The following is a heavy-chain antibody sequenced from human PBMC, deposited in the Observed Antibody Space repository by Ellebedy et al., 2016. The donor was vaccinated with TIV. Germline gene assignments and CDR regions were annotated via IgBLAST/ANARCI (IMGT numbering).Heavy chain of an antibody. CDR1: GYMFTSFD. CDR2: MNPNNGNT. D-gene: IGHD5-12*01. J-gene: IGHJ4*01. Sequence: AASVKVSCKASGYMFTSFDINWVRQATGQGLEWVGWMNPNNGNTDYAQKFQGRVTMTRDTSISTAYMELRSLRSEDTAVYYCARGPSSGFREYWGHGTLVTVSS. V-gene: IGHV1-8*01. CDR3: ARGPSSGFREY.